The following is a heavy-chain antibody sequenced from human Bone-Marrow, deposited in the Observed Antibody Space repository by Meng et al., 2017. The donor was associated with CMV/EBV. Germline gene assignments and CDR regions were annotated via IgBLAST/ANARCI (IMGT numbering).Heavy chain of an antibody. CDR1: GYTFTGYY. CDR2: INPNSGGT. CDR3: AREGCSSTSCFENWFDP. J-gene: IGHJ5*02. V-gene: IGHV1-2*02. Sequence: ASVKVSCKASGYTFTGYYMHWVRQAPGQGLEWMGWINPNSGGTNYAQKFQGRVTMTRDTSISTAYMELSRLRSDDTAVYYCAREGCSSTSCFENWFDPWGQGTLVTVSS. D-gene: IGHD2-2*01.